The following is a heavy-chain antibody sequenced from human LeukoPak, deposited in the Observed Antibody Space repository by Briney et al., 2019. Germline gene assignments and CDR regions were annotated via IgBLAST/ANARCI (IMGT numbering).Heavy chain of an antibody. D-gene: IGHD2-8*01. V-gene: IGHV1-18*01. Sequence: GASVKVSCKASGYTFTSYGISWVRQAPGQGLEWMGWISAYNGNTNYAQKLQGRVTMTTDTSTSTAYMELRSLRSDDTAVYYCASSPGCCTNGVCYSPGNYWGQGTLVTVSS. CDR1: GYTFTSYG. J-gene: IGHJ4*02. CDR3: ASSPGCCTNGVCYSPGNY. CDR2: ISAYNGNT.